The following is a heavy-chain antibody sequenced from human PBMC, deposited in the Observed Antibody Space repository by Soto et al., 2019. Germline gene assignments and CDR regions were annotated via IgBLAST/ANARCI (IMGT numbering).Heavy chain of an antibody. CDR3: ARAGTMGSVDY. V-gene: IGHV3-7*04. Sequence: GGSLRLSCAASGFTFSHSWMSWVRQAPGKGLEWVANIKEDGSEIHYVDSVKGRFTISRDNAKNCLYLQMSSLRAEDTAVYYCARAGTMGSVDYWGQGTLVTVSS. J-gene: IGHJ4*02. CDR1: GFTFSHSW. CDR2: IKEDGSEI. D-gene: IGHD1-1*01.